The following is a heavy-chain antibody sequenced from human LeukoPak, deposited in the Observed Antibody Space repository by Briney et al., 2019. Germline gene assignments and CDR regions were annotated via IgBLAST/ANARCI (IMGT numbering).Heavy chain of an antibody. CDR2: ISASGGST. D-gene: IGHD3-22*01. J-gene: IGHJ4*02. CDR1: GFTFSSYS. Sequence: GGSLRLSCAASGFTFSSYSMNWVRQAPGKGLEWASTISASGGSTYYADSVKGRFTISRDNSKNTLYLQMNSLRAEDTAVYYCARALYDSSGYYFDYWGQGTLVTVSS. CDR3: ARALYDSSGYYFDY. V-gene: IGHV3-23*01.